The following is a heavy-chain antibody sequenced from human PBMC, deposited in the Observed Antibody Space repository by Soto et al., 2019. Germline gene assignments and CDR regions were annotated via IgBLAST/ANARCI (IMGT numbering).Heavy chain of an antibody. CDR1: GGSIISGGYY. D-gene: IGHD1-26*01. V-gene: IGHV4-31*03. CDR2: IYYSGST. CDR3: ASEEWELIGGYFQH. Sequence: SETLSLTCTVSGGSIISGGYYWSWIRQHPGKGLEWIGYIYYSGSTYYNPSLKSRVTISVDTSKNQFSLKLSSVTAADTAVYYCASEEWELIGGYFQHWGQGTLVTVSS. J-gene: IGHJ1*01.